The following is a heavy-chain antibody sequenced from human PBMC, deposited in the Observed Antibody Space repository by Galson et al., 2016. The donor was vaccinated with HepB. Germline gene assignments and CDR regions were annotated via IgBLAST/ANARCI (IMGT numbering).Heavy chain of an antibody. Sequence: SVKVSCKASGYTFSCCQIKWAAPGQGLEWMGWITSYNGSSNYLQKIQGRVTMTRNTSISTGYMELSSLRSEDTAVYYCARGGRRGLGWSDDRGMDVWGKGTTVSVSS. CDR2: ITSYNGSS. J-gene: IGHJ6*04. CDR3: ARGGRRGLGWSDDRGMDV. D-gene: IGHD1-1*01. V-gene: IGHV1-8*02. CDR1: GYTFSCCQ.